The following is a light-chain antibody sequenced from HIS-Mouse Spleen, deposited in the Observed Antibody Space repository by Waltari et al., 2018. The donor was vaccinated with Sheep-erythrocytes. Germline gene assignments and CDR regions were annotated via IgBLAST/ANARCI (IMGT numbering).Light chain of an antibody. CDR1: SSDVGGYNY. V-gene: IGLV2-8*01. CDR2: EVS. Sequence: QSALTQPPSASGSPGQSVTISCTGTSSDVGGYNYVSWYQQHPGKAPKLMIYEVSKWPAGVPDRFSGSKSGNPASLTVSGLQAEDEADYYCSSYAGSNNWVFGGGTKLTVL. CDR3: SSYAGSNNWV. J-gene: IGLJ3*02.